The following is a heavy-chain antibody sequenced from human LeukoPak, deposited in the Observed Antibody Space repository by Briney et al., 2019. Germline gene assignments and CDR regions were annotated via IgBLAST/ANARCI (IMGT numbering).Heavy chain of an antibody. CDR1: GFTFSSYW. V-gene: IGHV3-7*01. D-gene: IGHD1-26*01. CDR2: IKQDGSEK. CDR3: ARESGSYDPYGMDV. J-gene: IGHJ6*02. Sequence: GGSLRLSCAASGFTFSSYWMSWVRQAPGKGLEWVANIKQDGSEKYYVDSAKGRFTISRDNAKNSLYLQMNSLRAEDTAVYYCARESGSYDPYGMDVWGQGTTVTVSS.